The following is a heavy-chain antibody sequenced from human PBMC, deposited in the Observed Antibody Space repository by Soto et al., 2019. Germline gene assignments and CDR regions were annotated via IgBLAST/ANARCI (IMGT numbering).Heavy chain of an antibody. V-gene: IGHV1-69*13. D-gene: IGHD6-19*01. J-gene: IGHJ4*02. CDR3: ARPKGSYSSGYYYFDY. CDR2: IIPLFSTA. CDR1: GGTFSTYA. Sequence: GASVKVSCKTSGGTFSTYAIYWVRQAPGQGLEWMGAIIPLFSTADYAQKFQGRVTITADESTSTAYMELSSLRSEDTAVYYCARPKGSYSSGYYYFDYWGQGTLVTVSS.